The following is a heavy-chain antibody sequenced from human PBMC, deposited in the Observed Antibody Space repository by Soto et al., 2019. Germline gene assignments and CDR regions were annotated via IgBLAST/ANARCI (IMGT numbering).Heavy chain of an antibody. CDR2: IYYSGST. V-gene: IGHV4-59*08. D-gene: IGHD1-26*01. CDR3: ARRWGAAFDY. J-gene: IGHJ4*02. Sequence: QVQLQESGPGLVKPSETLSLTCTVSGGSISSYYWRWIRQPPGKGLEWIGYIYYSGSTNYNPSLKSRVTISVDTSNNQSSLKLSSVTAADTAVYYCARRWGAAFDYWGQGTLVTVSS. CDR1: GGSISSYY.